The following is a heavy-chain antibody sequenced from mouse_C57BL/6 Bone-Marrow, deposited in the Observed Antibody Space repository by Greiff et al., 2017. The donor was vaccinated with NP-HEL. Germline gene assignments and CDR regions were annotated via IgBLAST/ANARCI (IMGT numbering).Heavy chain of an antibody. CDR2: IYPGSGST. V-gene: IGHV1-55*01. D-gene: IGHD2-4*01. J-gene: IGHJ3*01. CDR3: AREGIYYDFFAY. CDR1: GYTFTSYW. Sequence: QVQLQPGAELVKPGASVKMSCKASGYTFTSYWITWVKQRPGQGLEWIGDIYPGSGSTNYNEKFKSKATLTVDTSSSTAYMQLSSLTSEDSAVYYCAREGIYYDFFAYWGQGTLVTVSA.